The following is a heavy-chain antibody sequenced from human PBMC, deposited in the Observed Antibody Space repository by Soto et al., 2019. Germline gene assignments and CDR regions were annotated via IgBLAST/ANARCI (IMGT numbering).Heavy chain of an antibody. CDR3: ASSYGTSWYGDW. D-gene: IGHD6-13*01. J-gene: IGHJ4*02. CDR1: GGTSNNYA. V-gene: IGHV1-69*01. CDR2: TIPVSGTA. Sequence: QVQLVQSGAEVKKPGSSVKVSCRASGGTSNNYAVTWVRQAPGQGLEWMEGTIPVSGTANYAQQFQGRVSITADESTNTVYMELSSLRSEDTAMYYCASSYGTSWYGDWWGQGTLVTVSS.